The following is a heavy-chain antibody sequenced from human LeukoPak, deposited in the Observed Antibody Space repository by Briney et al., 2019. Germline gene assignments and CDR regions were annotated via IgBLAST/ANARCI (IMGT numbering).Heavy chain of an antibody. V-gene: IGHV4-4*07. Sequence: PSETLSLTCTVSGASVSTYYWSWIRQPAGKGLAWIGRISTSGSTNYNPSLKSRVTISVDTSKNQFSLKLSSVTAADTAVYYCASRSRRSSSWYVWFDPWGQGTLVTVSS. CDR1: GASVSTYY. J-gene: IGHJ5*02. CDR2: ISTSGST. CDR3: ASRSRRSSSWYVWFDP. D-gene: IGHD6-13*01.